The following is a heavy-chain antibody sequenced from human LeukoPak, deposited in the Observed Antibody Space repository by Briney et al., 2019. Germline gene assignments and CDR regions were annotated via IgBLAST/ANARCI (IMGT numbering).Heavy chain of an antibody. V-gene: IGHV4-39*07. Sequence: SETLSLTCTVSGGSISSSSYYWGWIRQPPGKGLEWIGSIYYSGSTYYNPSLKSRVTISVDTSKNQFSLKLSSVTAADTAVYYCARDTGYYYDSSGYYYADAFDIWGQGTMVTVSS. CDR1: GGSISSSSYY. D-gene: IGHD3-22*01. CDR3: ARDTGYYYDSSGYYYADAFDI. J-gene: IGHJ3*02. CDR2: IYYSGST.